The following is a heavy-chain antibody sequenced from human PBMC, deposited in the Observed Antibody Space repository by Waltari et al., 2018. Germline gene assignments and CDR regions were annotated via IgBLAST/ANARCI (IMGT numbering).Heavy chain of an antibody. D-gene: IGHD5-18*01. CDR3: ARGSRDGYSRAPGY. V-gene: IGHV4-61*09. CDR1: GGSISSGSYS. Sequence: QVQLQESGPGLVKPSQTLSLTCTVSGGSISSGSYSWSWIRQPAGKGLEWIGYIYTSGSTNYNPSLKSRVTISVDTSKNQFSLKLSSVTAADTAVYYCARGSRDGYSRAPGYWGQGTLVTVSS. J-gene: IGHJ4*02. CDR2: IYTSGST.